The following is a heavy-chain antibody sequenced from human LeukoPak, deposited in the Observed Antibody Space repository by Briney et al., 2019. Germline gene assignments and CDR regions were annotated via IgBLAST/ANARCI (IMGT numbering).Heavy chain of an antibody. CDR1: GGSFSGYY. Sequence: SETLSLTCAVYGGSFSGYYWSWIRQPPGKGLEWIGEINHSGSTNYNPSLKSRVTISVDTSKNQFSLKLSSVTAADTAVYYCARLTTAYGDYYYYYYMDVWGKGTTVTISS. J-gene: IGHJ6*03. CDR3: ARLTTAYGDYYYYYYMDV. CDR2: INHSGST. D-gene: IGHD4-17*01. V-gene: IGHV4-34*01.